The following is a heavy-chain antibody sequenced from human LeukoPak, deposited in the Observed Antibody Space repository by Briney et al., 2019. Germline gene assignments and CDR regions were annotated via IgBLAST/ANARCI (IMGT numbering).Heavy chain of an antibody. CDR2: ISSSSSYI. CDR1: GFTFSSYE. CDR3: AREYCSGGSCYPNYFDY. D-gene: IGHD2-15*01. Sequence: GGSLRLSCAASGFTFSSYEMNWVRQAPGKGLEWVSSISSSSSYIYYADSVKGRFTISRDNAKNSLYLQMNSLRAEDTAVYYCAREYCSGGSCYPNYFDYWGQGTLVTVSS. V-gene: IGHV3-21*01. J-gene: IGHJ4*02.